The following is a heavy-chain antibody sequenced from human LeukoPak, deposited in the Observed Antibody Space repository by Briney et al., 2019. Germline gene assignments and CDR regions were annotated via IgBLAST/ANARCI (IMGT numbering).Heavy chain of an antibody. Sequence: SETLSLTXTVSGDSITNYFWSWIRQPPGKGLEWIGYIYYSGSTNYNPSLKSRVTISVDASKNQFSLKLSSVTAADTAVYYCVRGLWSGYPYFDYWGQGTLVTVSS. J-gene: IGHJ4*02. D-gene: IGHD3-3*01. CDR2: IYYSGST. V-gene: IGHV4-59*01. CDR1: GDSITNYF. CDR3: VRGLWSGYPYFDY.